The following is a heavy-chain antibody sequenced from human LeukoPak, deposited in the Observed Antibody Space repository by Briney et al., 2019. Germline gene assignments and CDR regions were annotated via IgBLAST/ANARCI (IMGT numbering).Heavy chain of an antibody. Sequence: PSETLSLTCAVYSEPFIGYYWSWIRQPPGKGLEWIGEINHSGSTNYNPSLKSRITISVGTSKNQFSLKLSSVTAADTAVYYCAIHPDLDSLRRKYYFDYWGQGTLVTVSS. CDR2: INHSGST. CDR3: AIHPDLDSLRRKYYFDY. D-gene: IGHD3/OR15-3a*01. CDR1: SEPFIGYY. V-gene: IGHV4-34*01. J-gene: IGHJ4*02.